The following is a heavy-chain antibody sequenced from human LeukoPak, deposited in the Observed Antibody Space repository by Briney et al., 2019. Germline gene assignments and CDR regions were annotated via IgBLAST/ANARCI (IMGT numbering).Heavy chain of an antibody. Sequence: ASVKVSCKASGYTFTGYYMHWVRQAPGQGLEWMGWISPNSGGTNYAQKFQGRVTMTRDTSISTAYMELSRLRSDDTAVYYCARDRCSSTSCYAPVNWFDPWGQGTLVTVSS. CDR1: GYTFTGYY. CDR2: ISPNSGGT. J-gene: IGHJ5*02. V-gene: IGHV1-2*02. CDR3: ARDRCSSTSCYAPVNWFDP. D-gene: IGHD2-2*01.